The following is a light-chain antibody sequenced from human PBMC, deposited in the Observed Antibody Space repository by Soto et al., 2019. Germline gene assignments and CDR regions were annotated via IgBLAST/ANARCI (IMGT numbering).Light chain of an antibody. CDR2: SNN. Sequence: QSVLTQPPSASGTPGQRVTISCSGSSSSIGSNTVNWYQQFPGTAPKLLIHSNNQRPSGVPDRFSGSKSGTSASLAIGGLQSEDEADYYCAAWDDSLNGRVFGGGTKVTVL. CDR3: AAWDDSLNGRV. V-gene: IGLV1-44*01. J-gene: IGLJ3*02. CDR1: SSSIGSNT.